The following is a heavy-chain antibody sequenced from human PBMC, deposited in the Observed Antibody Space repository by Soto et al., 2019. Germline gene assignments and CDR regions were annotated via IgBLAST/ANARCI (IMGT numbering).Heavy chain of an antibody. Sequence: GGSLRLSCTASGVTFSSYSMVWVRQAPGKGLEWVSYISSSSSSIYYADSVKGRFSTSRDNAKNSTSLQMNSLRVEDTGVYYCGREFVFAAVARRDVGGKGTRVTVSS. CDR2: ISSSSSSI. CDR1: GVTFSSYS. CDR3: GREFVFAAVARRDV. V-gene: IGHV3-48*01. D-gene: IGHD6-19*01. J-gene: IGHJ6*04.